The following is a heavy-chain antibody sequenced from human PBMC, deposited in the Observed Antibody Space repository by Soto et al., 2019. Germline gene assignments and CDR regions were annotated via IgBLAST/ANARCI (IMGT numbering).Heavy chain of an antibody. J-gene: IGHJ4*02. CDR1: GYTFTSYD. CDR3: ARGPPNWGFDY. CDR2: MSPNSGNT. V-gene: IGHV1-8*01. D-gene: IGHD7-27*01. Sequence: GASVKVSCKASGYTFTSYDINWVRQATGQGLEWVGWMSPNSGNTGYAQKFQGRVTMTRTTSASTAYMELTSLRSDDTAVYYCARGPPNWGFDYWGRGTLVTVSS.